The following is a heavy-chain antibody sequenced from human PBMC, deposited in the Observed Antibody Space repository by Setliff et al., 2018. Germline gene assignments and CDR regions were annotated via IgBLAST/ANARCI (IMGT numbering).Heavy chain of an antibody. CDR1: GFTFSRYW. Sequence: PGGSLRLSCGASGFTFSRYWMYWVRQVPGKGLVWVSRISPDGTISNYADSVKGRFTISRDNAKYTLYLQMNSLRGEDTAVYFCASIDWGENFYNMDVWGKGTTVTVSS. V-gene: IGHV3-74*01. CDR3: ASIDWGENFYNMDV. D-gene: IGHD7-27*01. J-gene: IGHJ6*03. CDR2: ISPDGTIS.